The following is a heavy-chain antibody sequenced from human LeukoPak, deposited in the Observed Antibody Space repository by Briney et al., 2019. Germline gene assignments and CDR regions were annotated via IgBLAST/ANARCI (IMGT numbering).Heavy chain of an antibody. CDR3: ARGIVVPAATRLYYYYYYMDV. V-gene: IGHV4-61*02. CDR2: IYTSGST. D-gene: IGHD2-2*01. Sequence: PSQTLSLTXTVSGGSISSGSYYWSWIWQPAGKGLQWIGRIYTSGSTNYNPSLKSRVTISVDTSTDQFSLKLSSVTAADTAVYYCARGIVVPAATRLYYYYYYMDVWGKGTTVTVSS. CDR1: GGSISSGSYY. J-gene: IGHJ6*03.